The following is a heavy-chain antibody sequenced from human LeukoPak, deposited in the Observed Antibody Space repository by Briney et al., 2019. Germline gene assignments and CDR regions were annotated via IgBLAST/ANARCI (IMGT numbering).Heavy chain of an antibody. CDR1: GFTFSSYE. J-gene: IGHJ4*02. Sequence: GGSLRLSCAASGFTFSSYEMNWVRQAPGKGLEWVSYISSSGSTVYYADSVKGRFTISRDNAKNSLYLQMNSLRAKDTAVYYCARVNTYYDFWSGYLDYWGQGTLVTVSS. CDR3: ARVNTYYDFWSGYLDY. V-gene: IGHV3-48*03. D-gene: IGHD3-3*01. CDR2: ISSSGSTV.